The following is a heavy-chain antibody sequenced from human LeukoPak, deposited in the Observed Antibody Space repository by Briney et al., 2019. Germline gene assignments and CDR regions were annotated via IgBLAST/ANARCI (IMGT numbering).Heavy chain of an antibody. CDR1: GITFSNYW. Sequence: GGSLRLSCAASGITFSNYWMSWVRQAPGKGLEWVANIKQDGSEKYYVDSVKGRFTIFRDDAKNSLYLQMNSLRAEDTAVYYCARKAYGMDVWGKGTTVTVSS. J-gene: IGHJ6*04. CDR2: IKQDGSEK. V-gene: IGHV3-7*03. CDR3: ARKAYGMDV.